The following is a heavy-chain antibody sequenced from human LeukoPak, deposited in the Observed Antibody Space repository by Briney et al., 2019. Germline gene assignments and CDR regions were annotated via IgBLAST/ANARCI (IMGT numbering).Heavy chain of an antibody. CDR1: GASISGSGYY. J-gene: IGHJ4*02. Sequence: PSETLSLTCAVSGASISGSGYYLGWIRQPPGKGLEWIGNIYYTGSTYYNASLQSRVTISIDMSKNQFSLRLSSVTAADTAMYYCVKSGGYGLIDYWGQGTLVTVSS. V-gene: IGHV4-39*01. CDR2: IYYTGST. D-gene: IGHD6-19*01. CDR3: VKSGGYGLIDY.